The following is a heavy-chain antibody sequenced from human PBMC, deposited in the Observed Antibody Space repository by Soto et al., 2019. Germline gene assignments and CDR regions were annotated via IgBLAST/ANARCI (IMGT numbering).Heavy chain of an antibody. CDR3: ARTANCNSEICSPEVRC. CDR1: GFTFGIHS. J-gene: IGHJ4*02. V-gene: IGHV3-48*02. Sequence: GGSLRLSCAASGFTFGIHSLNWIRQSPGKGLEWVSSIDSSGTTIYYADSMKGRFDISRDNAKNSLYLQMNNLRDEDTAVYYCARTANCNSEICSPEVRCWGQRSLVTVCS. CDR2: IDSSGTTI. D-gene: IGHD2-2*01.